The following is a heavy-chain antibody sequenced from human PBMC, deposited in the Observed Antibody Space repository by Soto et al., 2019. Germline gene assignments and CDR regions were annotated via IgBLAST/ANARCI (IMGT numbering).Heavy chain of an antibody. CDR1: GFTFDDYA. CDR3: AKDRDGGVDV. J-gene: IGHJ6*02. CDR2: ISWNGGSI. V-gene: IGHV3-9*01. Sequence: DVQLVESGGGLVQPGRSLRLSCAASGFTFDDYAMHWVRQAPGKGLEWVSSISWNGGSIGYADSVKGRFTISRDNAKNSLYLQMNSLRPEDTALYYCAKDRDGGVDVWGQGTTVTVSS.